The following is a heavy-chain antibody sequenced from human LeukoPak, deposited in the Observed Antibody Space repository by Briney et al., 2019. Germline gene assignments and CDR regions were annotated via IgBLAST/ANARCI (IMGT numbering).Heavy chain of an antibody. V-gene: IGHV3-7*01. CDR2: IRQDGSEK. CDR3: ARDGTAAGLYFDL. J-gene: IGHJ4*01. Sequence: GGSLRLSCEVSGFTFTDYWMNWVRQAPGKGPEWVASIRQDGSEKTYVGSVKGRFTISRDNTKNSLSLQLNGLRAEDTAVYYCARDGTAAGLYFDLWGQGTLVTVSS. CDR1: GFTFTDYW. D-gene: IGHD6-13*01.